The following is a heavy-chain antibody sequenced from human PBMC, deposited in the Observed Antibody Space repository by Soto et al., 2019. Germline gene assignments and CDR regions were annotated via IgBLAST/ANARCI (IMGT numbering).Heavy chain of an antibody. CDR2: IIPIFGTA. D-gene: IGHD3-10*01. CDR3: ARDPNRYYYGSGAGYYGMDV. J-gene: IGHJ6*02. Sequence: ASVKVSCKASGGTFSSYAISWVRQAPGQGLEWMGGIIPIFGTANYAQKFQGRVTITADESTSTAYMELSSLRSEDTAVYYCARDPNRYYYGSGAGYYGMDVWGQGTTVTVSS. CDR1: GGTFSSYA. V-gene: IGHV1-69*13.